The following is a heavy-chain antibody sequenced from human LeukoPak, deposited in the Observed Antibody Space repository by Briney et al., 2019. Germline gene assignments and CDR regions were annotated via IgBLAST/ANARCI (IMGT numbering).Heavy chain of an antibody. CDR2: ISSSSSYI. D-gene: IGHD6-19*01. CDR3: ARGLESYFDY. Sequence: PGRSLRLSCAASGFTFSSYSMNWVRQAPGKGLEWVSSISSSSSYIYYADSVKGRFTISRDNAKNSLYLQMNSLRAEDTAVYYCARGLESYFDYWGQGTLVTVSS. V-gene: IGHV3-21*01. CDR1: GFTFSSYS. J-gene: IGHJ4*02.